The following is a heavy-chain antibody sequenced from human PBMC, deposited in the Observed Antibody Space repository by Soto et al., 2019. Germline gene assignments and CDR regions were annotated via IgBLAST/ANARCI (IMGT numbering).Heavy chain of an antibody. CDR2: IYWDDDK. V-gene: IGHV2-5*02. CDR1: AFSLSTGGVG. CDR3: IQSRCGGDCLQSYASYYYYGMDV. Sequence: QITLKESGPTLVKPTQTLTLTCTFSAFSLSTGGVGVGWIRQPPGKALEWLALIYWDDDKRYSPSLRSRLTIPKDTSTNHVVLTMTNMDPVDTATYYCIQSRCGGDCLQSYASYYYYGMDVWGQGTTVTVSS. D-gene: IGHD2-21*02. J-gene: IGHJ6*02.